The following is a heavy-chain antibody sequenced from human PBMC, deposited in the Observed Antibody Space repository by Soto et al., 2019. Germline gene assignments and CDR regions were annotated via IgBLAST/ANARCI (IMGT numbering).Heavy chain of an antibody. CDR2: ISANNGHT. V-gene: IGHV1-18*04. Sequence: ASVKVSCKASGYTFTSYGIAWVRQAPGQGLEWMGWISANNGHTNYAQNLQGRVTLTTDTSTATAYMELRSLRSDDTAVYYCARVQAIAATQGVDPWGQGTLVTVSS. D-gene: IGHD2-15*01. CDR3: ARVQAIAATQGVDP. CDR1: GYTFTSYG. J-gene: IGHJ5*02.